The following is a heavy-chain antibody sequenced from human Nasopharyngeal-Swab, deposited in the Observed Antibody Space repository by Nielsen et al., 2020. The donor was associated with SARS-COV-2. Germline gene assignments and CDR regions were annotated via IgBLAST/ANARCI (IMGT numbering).Heavy chain of an antibody. Sequence: SLNISCAASGFTFSSYGMHWVRQAPGKGLEWVAVISYDGSNKYYADSVKGRFTISRDNSKNTLYLQMNSLRAEDTAVYYCALAVYDYIDYWGQGTLVTVSS. CDR3: ALAVYDYIDY. CDR1: GFTFSSYG. D-gene: IGHD5/OR15-5a*01. J-gene: IGHJ4*02. CDR2: ISYDGSNK. V-gene: IGHV3-30*03.